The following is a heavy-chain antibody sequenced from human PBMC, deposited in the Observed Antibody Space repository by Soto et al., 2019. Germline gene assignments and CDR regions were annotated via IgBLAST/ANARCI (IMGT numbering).Heavy chain of an antibody. CDR2: IIPIFGTA. V-gene: IGHV1-69*13. CDR3: ARRKGGYYDAFDI. J-gene: IGHJ3*02. D-gene: IGHD3-22*01. CDR1: GGTFSSYA. Sequence: GASVKVPCKASGGTFSSYAISWVRQAPGQGLEWMGGIIPIFGTANYAQKFQGRVTITADESTSTAYMELSSLRSEDTAVYYCARRKGGYYDAFDIWGQGTMVTV.